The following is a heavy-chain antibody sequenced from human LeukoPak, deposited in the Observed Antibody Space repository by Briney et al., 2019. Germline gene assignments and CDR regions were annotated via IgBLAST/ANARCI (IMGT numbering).Heavy chain of an antibody. Sequence: PSETLSLTCIVSGDSISSGHYYWNWIRQSAGKGLEGIGYISSRGTSTYNPSLKSPVTISKDTSKNQFSLRLNSVTAADTAVYYCARAWFGELFFDYWGQGALVTVSS. CDR2: ISSRGTS. V-gene: IGHV4-61*10. CDR1: GDSISSGHYY. CDR3: ARAWFGELFFDY. J-gene: IGHJ4*02. D-gene: IGHD3-10*01.